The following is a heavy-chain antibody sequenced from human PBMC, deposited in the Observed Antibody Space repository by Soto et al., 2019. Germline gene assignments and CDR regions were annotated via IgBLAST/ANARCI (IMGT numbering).Heavy chain of an antibody. CDR2: INPDTGST. J-gene: IGHJ4*02. D-gene: IGHD3-22*01. CDR1: GYRFTYYY. CDR3: AKSPYSSYSYYPIDY. V-gene: IGHV1-46*01. Sequence: ASVKVSCKASGYRFTYYYIHWVRQAPGQGFEWMGVINPDTGSTTYAQKFRGRVTMTRDTSSSTVYMELGSLRSEDTAVYYCAKSPYSSYSYYPIDYWGQGTLVTVSS.